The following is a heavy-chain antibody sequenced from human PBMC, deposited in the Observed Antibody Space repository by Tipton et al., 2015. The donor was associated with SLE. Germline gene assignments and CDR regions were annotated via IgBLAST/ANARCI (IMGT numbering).Heavy chain of an antibody. CDR2: IYYTGTTT. CDR1: GGSVSSSSKY. J-gene: IGHJ5*02. CDR3: ARLHGYSYGLNWFDP. D-gene: IGHD5-18*01. V-gene: IGHV4-39*07. Sequence: TLSLTCTVSGGSVSSSSKYWAWIRQPPGKGLEWIGSIYYTGTTTYYSSFLKSRVTMSVDTSKNQFSLRLTSVIAADTAVYYCARLHGYSYGLNWFDPWGQGTLISVSS.